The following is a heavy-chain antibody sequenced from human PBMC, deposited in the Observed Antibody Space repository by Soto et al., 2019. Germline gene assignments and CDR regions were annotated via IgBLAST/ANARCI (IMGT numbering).Heavy chain of an antibody. J-gene: IGHJ4*02. V-gene: IGHV5-51*01. CDR1: GYTFTSYW. CDR2: INPVDSDT. D-gene: IGHD3-10*01. CDR3: AKSISGFYSHFDS. Sequence: GESLEISCKGSGYTFTSYWIGWVRQMPGKGLEWMGIINPVDSDTRYCPSFQGQVTISADKSISTAYLQWTSLKASDTAMYYCAKSISGFYSHFDSWGQGTQVTVSS.